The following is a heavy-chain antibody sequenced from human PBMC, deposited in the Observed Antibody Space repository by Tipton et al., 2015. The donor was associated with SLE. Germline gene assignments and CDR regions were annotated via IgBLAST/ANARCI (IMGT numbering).Heavy chain of an antibody. J-gene: IGHJ3*01. CDR2: VFSSGTT. CDR3: ARMGLCTTTTCNEGAFDV. V-gene: IGHV4-31*03. Sequence: TLSLTCTVSSGSVSSGAYYWSWIRQHPGKGLEWIGYVFSSGTTYYNPSLKGRLRLSLDTSQNQLSLKLSSVTSADTAVYYCARMGLCTTTTCNEGAFDVWGQGSMVTVSS. D-gene: IGHD2-2*01. CDR1: SGSVSSGAYY.